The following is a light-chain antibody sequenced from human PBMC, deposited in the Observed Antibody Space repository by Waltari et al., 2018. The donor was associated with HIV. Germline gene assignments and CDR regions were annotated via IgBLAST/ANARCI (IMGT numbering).Light chain of an antibody. Sequence: QSALTQPPSAFGSRGQSVTISCTGTSRDVGAYNYVSWYQQYPGMAPTLIIYEVNKRPPGVLDRFSGCRSGNTASLTVSGRQAEDEADFYCSSEAGSAVVFGGGTKLTVL. V-gene: IGLV2-8*01. J-gene: IGLJ2*01. CDR1: SRDVGAYNY. CDR3: SSEAGSAVV. CDR2: EVN.